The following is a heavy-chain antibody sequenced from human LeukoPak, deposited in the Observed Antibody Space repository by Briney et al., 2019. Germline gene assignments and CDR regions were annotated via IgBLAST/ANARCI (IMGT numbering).Heavy chain of an antibody. CDR2: ICPGDSDT. J-gene: IGHJ4*02. D-gene: IGHD1-26*01. V-gene: IGHV5-51*01. CDR1: GYSFTTYW. Sequence: GESLKISFEASGYSFTTYWIGWVRQMPGKGLEWMGIICPGDSDTRYSPSFQGQVTISADKSTSIAYLQWSSLKASDTAMYYCAKSHGGGATHSWGQGTLVTVST. CDR3: AKSHGGGATHS.